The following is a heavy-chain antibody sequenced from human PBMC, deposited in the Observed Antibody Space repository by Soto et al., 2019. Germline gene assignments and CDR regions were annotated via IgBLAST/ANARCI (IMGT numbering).Heavy chain of an antibody. D-gene: IGHD3-10*01. J-gene: IGHJ6*01. Sequence: SLRLSCAASGFTFSSYGMHWVRQAPGKGLEWVAVISYDGSNKYYADSVKGRFTISRDNSKNTLYLQMNSLRAEDTAVYYCAKKSVHSYRWFGEYALYYYYYGTDGWGQGTTVTVAS. CDR1: GFTFSSYG. CDR2: ISYDGSNK. CDR3: AKKSVHSYRWFGEYALYYYYYGTDG. V-gene: IGHV3-30*18.